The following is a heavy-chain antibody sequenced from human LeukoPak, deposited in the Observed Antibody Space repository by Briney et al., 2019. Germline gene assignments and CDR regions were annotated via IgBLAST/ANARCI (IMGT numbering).Heavy chain of an antibody. V-gene: IGHV4-61*02. Sequence: SETLSLTCTVSGGSISSGSYYWSWIRQPAGKGLEWIGRIYTSGSTNYNPSLESRVTISVDTSKNQFSLKLSSVTAADTAMYYCARVSGYDWESFYDYWGQGSLVTVSS. J-gene: IGHJ4*02. CDR3: ARVSGYDWESFYDY. CDR1: GGSISSGSYY. D-gene: IGHD5-12*01. CDR2: IYTSGST.